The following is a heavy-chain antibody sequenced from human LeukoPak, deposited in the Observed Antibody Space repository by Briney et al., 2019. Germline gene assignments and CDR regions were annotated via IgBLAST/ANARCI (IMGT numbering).Heavy chain of an antibody. D-gene: IGHD3-10*01. CDR2: IQSDGRNK. CDR1: GFSFSTYG. CDR3: AKDKSMVRELDY. J-gene: IGHJ4*02. V-gene: IGHV3-30*02. Sequence: GGSLRLSCAASGFSFSTYGMHWVRQAPGKGLEWLAFIQSDGRNKYYADSVKGRFTISRDNSKNTLFLQMNSLRAEDTAVYYCAKDKSMVRELDYWGQGNLVTVSS.